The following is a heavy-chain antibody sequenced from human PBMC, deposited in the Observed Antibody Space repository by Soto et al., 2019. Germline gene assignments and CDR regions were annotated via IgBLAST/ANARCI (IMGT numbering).Heavy chain of an antibody. CDR3: ARGFIVDYYDSSGYYQFFDY. CDR1: GYTFTSYG. CDR2: ISAYNGNT. Sequence: RXSVKVSCKASGYTFTSYGISWVRQAPVQGLEWMGWISAYNGNTNYSQKLQGRVTMTTDTSTSTAYMELRSLRSDDTAVYYCARGFIVDYYDSSGYYQFFDYWGQGTLVTVSS. V-gene: IGHV1-18*01. D-gene: IGHD3-22*01. J-gene: IGHJ4*02.